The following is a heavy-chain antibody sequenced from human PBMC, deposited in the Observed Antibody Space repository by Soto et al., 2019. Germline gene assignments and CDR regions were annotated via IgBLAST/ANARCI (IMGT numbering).Heavy chain of an antibody. D-gene: IGHD3-3*01. Sequence: QVQLVQSGAEVKKPGASVKVSCKTSGYRFTNYGMHWVRQAPGQGLEWMGWINAGTGHTAFSQKLQGRVTINRDTAASTAYMELNNPKYEDTAVYYCARDAKVFGVITNSYEFWGQGNLVNVSS. J-gene: IGHJ1*01. CDR2: INAGTGHT. CDR1: GYRFTNYG. CDR3: ARDAKVFGVITNSYEF. V-gene: IGHV1-3*01.